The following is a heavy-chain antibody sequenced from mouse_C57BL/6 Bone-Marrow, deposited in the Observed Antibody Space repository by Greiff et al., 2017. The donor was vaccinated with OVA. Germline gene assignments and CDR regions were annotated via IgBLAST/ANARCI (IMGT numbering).Heavy chain of an antibody. D-gene: IGHD1-1*01. J-gene: IGHJ3*01. CDR3: ARYYGSSYVFAY. V-gene: IGHV14-3*01. CDR2: IDPANGNT. Sequence: VQLQQSVAELVRPGASVKLSCTASGFNITNTYMHWVKQRPEQGLEWIGRIDPANGNTKYAPKFQGKATITADTSSNTAYLQLSSLTAEDTAIYYCARYYGSSYVFAYWGQGTLVTVSA. CDR1: GFNITNTY.